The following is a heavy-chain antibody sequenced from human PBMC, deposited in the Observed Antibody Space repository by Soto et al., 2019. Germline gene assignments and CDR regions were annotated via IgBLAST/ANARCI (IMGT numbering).Heavy chain of an antibody. CDR3: ATGYCSGGSCYSGRLDS. CDR1: GGTFSSYT. CDR2: IIPILGIA. V-gene: IGHV1-69*02. J-gene: IGHJ4*02. D-gene: IGHD2-15*01. Sequence: QVQLVQSGAEVKKPGSSVKVSCKASGGTFSSYTISWVRQAPGQGLEWMGRIIPILGIANYAQKFQGRVTITADKDKSTAYMERSSRRSEDTAVYYRATGYCSGGSCYSGRLDSWGQGTLVTVSS.